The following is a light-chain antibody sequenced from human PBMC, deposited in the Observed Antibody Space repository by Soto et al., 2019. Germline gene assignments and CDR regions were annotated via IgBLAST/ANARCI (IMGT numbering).Light chain of an antibody. Sequence: DIQMTQSPSSLSASVGDRVTITCRARQSISNYLNWYQLKPGKVPKLLIYAASTLQTGVPSRFSGSGSGTDFTLTISSLQPEDSASYYCQQSYSSWATFGGGTNVEIK. V-gene: IGKV1-39*01. J-gene: IGKJ4*01. CDR2: AAS. CDR3: QQSYSSWAT. CDR1: QSISNY.